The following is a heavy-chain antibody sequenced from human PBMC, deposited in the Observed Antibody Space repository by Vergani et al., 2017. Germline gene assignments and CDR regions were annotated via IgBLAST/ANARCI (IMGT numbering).Heavy chain of an antibody. V-gene: IGHV3-23*01. D-gene: IGHD3-22*01. J-gene: IGHJ4*02. Sequence: EVQLLESGGGLVQPGGSLRLSCAASGFTFSSYAMSWVRQAPGKGLEWVSAISGSGGSTSYADSVKGRFTISRDNSKNTLYLQMNSLRAEDTSVYYCAKKSLGMGSSGYYDYWGQGTLVTVSS. CDR3: AKKSLGMGSSGYYDY. CDR2: ISGSGGST. CDR1: GFTFSSYA.